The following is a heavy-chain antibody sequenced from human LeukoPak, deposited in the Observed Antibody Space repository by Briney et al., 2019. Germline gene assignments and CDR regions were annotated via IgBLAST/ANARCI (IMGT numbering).Heavy chain of an antibody. CDR3: ARMALDSSGYYYYYYMDV. J-gene: IGHJ6*03. Sequence: ESGPTLVNPTQTLTLACTFSGFSLSTSGMRVSWIRQPPGKALEWLARIDWDDDKFYSTSLKTRLTISKDTSKNQVVLTMTNMDPVDTATYYCARMALDSSGYYYYYYMDVWGKGTTVTVSS. V-gene: IGHV2-70*04. D-gene: IGHD3-22*01. CDR2: IDWDDDK. CDR1: GFSLSTSGMR.